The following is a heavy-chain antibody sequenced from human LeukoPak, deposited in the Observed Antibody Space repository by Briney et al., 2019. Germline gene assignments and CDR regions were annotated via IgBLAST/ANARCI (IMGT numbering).Heavy chain of an antibody. V-gene: IGHV1-46*01. Sequence: ASVKVSCKASGYTFTSYYMHWVRQAPGQGLEWVGIINPSGDPTTYAQKFQGRVTMTSDMSTSTVYMELSSLRSDDTAVYYCARVGRGDVVVPAAPYYMDVWGKGTTVTVSS. D-gene: IGHD2-2*01. CDR2: INPSGDPT. CDR3: ARVGRGDVVVPAAPYYMDV. J-gene: IGHJ6*03. CDR1: GYTFTSYY.